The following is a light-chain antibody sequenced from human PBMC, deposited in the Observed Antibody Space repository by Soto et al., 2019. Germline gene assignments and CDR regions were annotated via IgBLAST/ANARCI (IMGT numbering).Light chain of an antibody. V-gene: IGLV2-14*01. Sequence: QSALTQPASVSGSPGQSITISCTGSSSDIGAYNYVSWYQQHPGKAPKLMIYDVNNRPSGVSYRFSGSKSGSTASLTISGLQAEDEADYYCSSYTISRIRVFGGGTKVTV. J-gene: IGLJ3*02. CDR3: SSYTISRIRV. CDR2: DVN. CDR1: SSDIGAYNY.